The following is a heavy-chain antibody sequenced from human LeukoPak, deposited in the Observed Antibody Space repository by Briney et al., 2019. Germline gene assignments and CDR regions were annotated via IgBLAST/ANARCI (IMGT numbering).Heavy chain of an antibody. J-gene: IGHJ4*02. V-gene: IGHV4-39*01. CDR1: GGSISSSNYY. CDR2: IYYSGST. D-gene: IGHD3-22*01. CDR3: ATSYYYDSSGYRILDY. Sequence: SETLSLTRTVSGGSISSSNYYWGWIRQPPGKGLEWIGSIYYSGSTYYNPSLKSRVTIFVDTSKNQFSLKLSSVTAADTAVYYCATSYYYDSSGYRILDYWGQGTLVTVSS.